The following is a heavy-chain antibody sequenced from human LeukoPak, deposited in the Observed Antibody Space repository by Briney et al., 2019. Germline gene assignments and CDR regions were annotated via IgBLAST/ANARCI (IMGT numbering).Heavy chain of an antibody. CDR3: ARSGGGIAAAGTGY. Sequence: SETLSLTCTVSGGSISSYYWSWIWQPPGKGLEWIGYIYYSGSTNYNPSLKSRVTISVDTSKNQFSLKLSSVTAADTAVYYCARSGGGIAAAGTGYWGQGTLVTVSS. D-gene: IGHD6-13*01. J-gene: IGHJ4*02. CDR2: IYYSGST. CDR1: GGSISSYY. V-gene: IGHV4-59*08.